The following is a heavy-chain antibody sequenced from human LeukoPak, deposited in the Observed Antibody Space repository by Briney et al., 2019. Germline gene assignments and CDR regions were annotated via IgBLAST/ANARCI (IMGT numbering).Heavy chain of an antibody. D-gene: IGHD1-26*01. V-gene: IGHV4-61*02. Sequence: PSETLSLTCTVSGGSISSGSYYWSWIRQPAGKGLEWIGRMYTRGSTDYNPSLKSRVTISVDTSKNQFSLKLSSVTAADTAVYYCARSYSGSLDAFDIWGQGTMVTVSS. CDR2: MYTRGST. CDR3: ARSYSGSLDAFDI. J-gene: IGHJ3*02. CDR1: GGSISSGSYY.